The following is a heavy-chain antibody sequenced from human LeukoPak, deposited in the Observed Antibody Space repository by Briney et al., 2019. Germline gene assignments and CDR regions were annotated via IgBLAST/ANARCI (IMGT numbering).Heavy chain of an antibody. CDR2: IEASGGAT. Sequence: PGGSLRLSCAASGFTFSGYAMYWVRQAPGKGLEWVSSIEASGGATYYADSVKGRFTISRDNSKNTFYPQMNSLRAEDTALYYCAKGSGSGWYGWFAPWGQGTLVTVSS. J-gene: IGHJ5*02. CDR3: AKGSGSGWYGWFAP. CDR1: GFTFSGYA. V-gene: IGHV3-23*01. D-gene: IGHD6-19*01.